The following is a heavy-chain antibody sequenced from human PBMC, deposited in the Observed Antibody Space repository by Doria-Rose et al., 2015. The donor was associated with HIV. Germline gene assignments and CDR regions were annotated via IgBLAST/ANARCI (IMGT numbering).Heavy chain of an antibody. CDR1: GVSLSSPGMG. CDR3: ARIKSSRWYHKYYFDF. Sequence: QITLKESGPVLVKPTETLTLTCTVSGVSLSSPGMGVSWIRQPPGKALEWLAHIFSDVERSYKTYLKSRLTISRGTSKSQVVLTMTDMDPVDTATYYCARIKSSRWYHKYYFDFWGQGTLVIVSA. CDR2: IFSDVER. D-gene: IGHD6-13*01. J-gene: IGHJ4*02. V-gene: IGHV2-26*01.